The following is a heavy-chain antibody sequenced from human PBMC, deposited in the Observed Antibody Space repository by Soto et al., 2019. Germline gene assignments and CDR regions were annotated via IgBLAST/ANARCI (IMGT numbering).Heavy chain of an antibody. J-gene: IGHJ3*02. CDR3: EKGRGAFDI. Sequence: QVQLVESGGGVVQPGRSLRLSCAASGFTFSSYGMHWVRQAPGKGLEWVAVISYDGSNKYYADSVKGRFTISRDNSKNTLYLQMNSLRAEDTAVYYCEKGRGAFDIWGQGTMVTVSS. CDR2: ISYDGSNK. CDR1: GFTFSSYG. V-gene: IGHV3-30*18.